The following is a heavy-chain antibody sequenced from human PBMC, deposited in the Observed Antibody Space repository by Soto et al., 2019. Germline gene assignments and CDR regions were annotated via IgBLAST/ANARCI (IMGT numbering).Heavy chain of an antibody. J-gene: IGHJ6*02. Sequence: GGSLRLSCAASGFTFISYGMHWVRQAPGKGLEWVAVISYDGSNKYYADSVKGRFTISRDNSKNTLYLQMNSLRAEDTAVYYCAKDFGYSSSSYGFYYYYGMDVWGQGTTVTVSS. V-gene: IGHV3-30*18. CDR3: AKDFGYSSSSYGFYYYYGMDV. D-gene: IGHD6-6*01. CDR2: ISYDGSNK. CDR1: GFTFISYG.